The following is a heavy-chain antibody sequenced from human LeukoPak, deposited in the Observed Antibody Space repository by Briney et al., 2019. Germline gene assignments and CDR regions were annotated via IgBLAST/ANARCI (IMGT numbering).Heavy chain of an antibody. CDR1: GGSFSDYY. CDR2: INHSGST. J-gene: IGHJ4*02. Sequence: SETLSLTCAVYGGSFSDYYWSWIRQPPGKGLEWIGEINHSGSTNYNPSLKSRVTISVDTSKNQFSLKLSSVTAADTAVYYCARKANGIAVAANWGQGTLVTVSS. D-gene: IGHD6-19*01. V-gene: IGHV4-34*01. CDR3: ARKANGIAVAAN.